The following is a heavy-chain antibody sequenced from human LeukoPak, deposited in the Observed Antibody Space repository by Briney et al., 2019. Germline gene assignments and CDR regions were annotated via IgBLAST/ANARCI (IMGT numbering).Heavy chain of an antibody. Sequence: GGSLRLSCAASGFTFSSYAMSWVRQAPGKGLEWVSAISGSGGSTYYADSVKGRFIISRDNSKNTLYLQMNSLRAEDTAVYYCAKEVTRHTNHNWFDPWGQGTLVTVSS. V-gene: IGHV3-23*01. CDR3: AKEVTRHTNHNWFDP. CDR1: GFTFSSYA. J-gene: IGHJ5*02. D-gene: IGHD1-14*01. CDR2: ISGSGGST.